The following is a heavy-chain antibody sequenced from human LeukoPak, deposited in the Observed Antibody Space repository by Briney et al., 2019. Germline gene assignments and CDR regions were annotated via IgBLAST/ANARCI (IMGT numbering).Heavy chain of an antibody. Sequence: PSETLSLTCTVSGGSISSYYWSWIRQPAGEGLEWIGRLHTSGSTHYNPSLKSRVTMSVDTSKNQFSLKLSSVTAADTAVYYCARGITGRGRFDPWGQGTLVTVSS. D-gene: IGHD3-10*01. V-gene: IGHV4-4*07. CDR3: ARGITGRGRFDP. CDR1: GGSISSYY. J-gene: IGHJ5*02. CDR2: LHTSGST.